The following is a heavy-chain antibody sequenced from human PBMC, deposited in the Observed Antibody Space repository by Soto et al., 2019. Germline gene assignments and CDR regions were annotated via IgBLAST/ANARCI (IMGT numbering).Heavy chain of an antibody. D-gene: IGHD1-26*01. J-gene: IGHJ4*02. CDR3: ARDGGRHSGGIDY. V-gene: IGHV1-69*01. Sequence: QVQLVQSGAEVKQPGSSVKVSCKASGGTFSSYSINWVRQAHGQGLEWMGEIIPIFGTANYAQKFQGRVAITADESTSTAYLELSSLRSEDTAVYYCARDGGRHSGGIDYWGQGTLVTVSS. CDR1: GGTFSSYS. CDR2: IIPIFGTA.